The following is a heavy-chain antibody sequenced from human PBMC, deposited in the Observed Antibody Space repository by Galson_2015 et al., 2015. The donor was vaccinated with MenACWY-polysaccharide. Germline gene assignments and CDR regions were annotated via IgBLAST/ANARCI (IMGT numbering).Heavy chain of an antibody. V-gene: IGHV3-23*01. CDR2: TSFNGGNT. Sequence: SLRLSCAASGFTFSGYAMSWVRQAPGKGLEWVSSTSFNGGNTYYADSVKGRFTISRANSKSTLYLQMNSLRVEDTAVYYCAVNWNNDHWGQGTLVTVSS. CDR1: GFTFSGYA. J-gene: IGHJ4*02. D-gene: IGHD1/OR15-1a*01. CDR3: AVNWNNDH.